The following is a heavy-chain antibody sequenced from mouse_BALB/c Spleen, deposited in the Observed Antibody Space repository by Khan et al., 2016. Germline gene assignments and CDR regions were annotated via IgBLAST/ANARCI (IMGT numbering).Heavy chain of an antibody. D-gene: IGHD1-1*01. Sequence: EVKLLESGPGLVKPSQSLSLTCTVTGYSITSDYAWNWIRQFPGNKLEWMGYISYSGSTSYNPSLKSRISITRDTSKNQFFLQLNSVTTEDTATYYCARCTTVVATDYFDYWGQGTTLTVSS. CDR2: ISYSGST. CDR1: GYSITSDYA. CDR3: ARCTTVVATDYFDY. V-gene: IGHV3-2*02. J-gene: IGHJ2*01.